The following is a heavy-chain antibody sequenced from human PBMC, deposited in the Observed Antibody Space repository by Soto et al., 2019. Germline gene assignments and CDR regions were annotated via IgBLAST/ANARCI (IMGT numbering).Heavy chain of an antibody. V-gene: IGHV1-46*01. J-gene: IGHJ6*02. CDR1: GYTFTTYY. CDR2: INPSGGTT. CDR3: ARGLFLYSSSWFPQMYGMDV. Sequence: ASVKVSCKVSGYTFTTYYMHWVRQAPGQGLEWMGMINPSGGTTSFAQKFQGRVTMTRDTSTSTVYMELSSLRSEDTAVYYCARGLFLYSSSWFPQMYGMDVWGQGTTVTVSS. D-gene: IGHD6-13*01.